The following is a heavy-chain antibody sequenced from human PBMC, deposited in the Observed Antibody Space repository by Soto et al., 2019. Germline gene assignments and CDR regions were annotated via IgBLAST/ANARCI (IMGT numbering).Heavy chain of an antibody. Sequence: QVQLVESGGSVVQPGRSLRLSCAASGFSFNIYGMQWVRQAPGKGLEWVAVIWDDGSEQYYADSVKGRFTISRDNSKNTLYLQLNSLRAEDTAVYYCARSSYCTTTNCHFPDVWDKGTTVTVSS. CDR1: GFSFNIYG. CDR2: IWDDGSEQ. J-gene: IGHJ6*04. D-gene: IGHD1-1*01. CDR3: ARSSYCTTTNCHFPDV. V-gene: IGHV3-33*01.